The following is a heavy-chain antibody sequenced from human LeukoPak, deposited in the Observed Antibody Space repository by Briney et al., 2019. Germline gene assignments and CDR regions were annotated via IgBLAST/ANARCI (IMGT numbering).Heavy chain of an antibody. CDR3: ARTNSPGQLRSMDV. J-gene: IGHJ6*03. CDR2: IIPIFGTA. CDR1: GGTFSSYA. Sequence: GASVKVSCKASGGTFSSYAISWVRQAPGQGLEWMGGIIPIFGTANYAQKFQGRVTITADESTSTAYMELGSLRSEDTAIYYCARTNSPGQLRSMDVWGKGTTVTVSS. V-gene: IGHV1-69*13. D-gene: IGHD6-6*01.